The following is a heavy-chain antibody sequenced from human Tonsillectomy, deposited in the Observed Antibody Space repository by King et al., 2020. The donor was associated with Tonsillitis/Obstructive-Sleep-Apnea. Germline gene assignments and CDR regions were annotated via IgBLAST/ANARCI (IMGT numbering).Heavy chain of an antibody. J-gene: IGHJ6*03. D-gene: IGHD2-15*01. CDR1: GFTVSSNY. CDR3: AREEGEKGYCSGGSCYSYYYYYMDV. CDR2: IYSGGST. V-gene: IGHV3-53*01. Sequence: VQLVESGGGLIQPGGSLRLSCAASGFTVSSNYMSWVRQAPGKGLEWVSVIYSGGSTYYADSVKGRFTIPRDNSKNTLYLQMNSLRAEDTAVYYCAREEGEKGYCSGGSCYSYYYYYMDVWGKGTTVTVSS.